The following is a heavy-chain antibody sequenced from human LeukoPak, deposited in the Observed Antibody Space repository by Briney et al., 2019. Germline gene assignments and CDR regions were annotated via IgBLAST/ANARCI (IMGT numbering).Heavy chain of an antibody. CDR1: GYTFTGYY. J-gene: IGHJ4*02. CDR3: ARETSGDYFDY. CDR2: INPNSGGT. V-gene: IGHV1-2*02. Sequence: GASVKVSCKASGYTFTGYYMHWGRQAPGQGLGWMGWINPNSGGTNYAQKFQGRVTMTRDTSISTAYMDLSRLRSDDTAVYYCARETSGDYFDYWGQGTLVTVSS.